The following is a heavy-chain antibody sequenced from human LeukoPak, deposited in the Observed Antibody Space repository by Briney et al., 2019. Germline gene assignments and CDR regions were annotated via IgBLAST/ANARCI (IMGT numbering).Heavy chain of an antibody. CDR1: GFTFSSYA. J-gene: IGHJ4*02. CDR2: ISYDGRNK. CDR3: ARESYSSSSGVGYFDY. V-gene: IGHV3-30*04. Sequence: GGSLRLSCAASGFTFSSYAMHWVRQAPGKGLEWVAIISYDGRNKYYADSVKGRFTISRDNSKNTLYLQMNNLRAEDTAVYDCARESYSSSSGVGYFDYWGQGTLVTVSS. D-gene: IGHD2-2*01.